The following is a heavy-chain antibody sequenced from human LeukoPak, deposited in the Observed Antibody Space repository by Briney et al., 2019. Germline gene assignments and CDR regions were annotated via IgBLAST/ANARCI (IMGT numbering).Heavy chain of an antibody. Sequence: PSETLSLTCSVSGGFISSSSYYWGWIRQPPGKGLEWIGSIYYTGSTYYNPSLKSRVTISVDTSKNQFSLKLSSVTAADTAMYYCARSLTGYSFIDYWGQGTLVTVSS. J-gene: IGHJ4*02. CDR1: GGFISSSSYY. CDR3: ARSLTGYSFIDY. CDR2: IYYTGST. D-gene: IGHD3-9*01. V-gene: IGHV4-39*07.